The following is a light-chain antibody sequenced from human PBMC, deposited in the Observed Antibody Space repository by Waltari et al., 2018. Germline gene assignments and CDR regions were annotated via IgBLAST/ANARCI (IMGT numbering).Light chain of an antibody. CDR3: HSYDDTNQV. Sequence: NFMLTQPHSVSESPGKTVTISCPRSSGTIASNSVQWYQQRPGRAPTTIIYEDNQRPSGVPGRFSGSIDTSSNSASLTISGLKTEDEAAYYCHSYDDTNQVFGGGTKLTVL. J-gene: IGLJ3*02. CDR2: EDN. CDR1: SGTIASNS. V-gene: IGLV6-57*03.